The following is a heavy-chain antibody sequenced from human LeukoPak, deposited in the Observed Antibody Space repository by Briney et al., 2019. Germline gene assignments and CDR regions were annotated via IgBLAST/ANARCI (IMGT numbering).Heavy chain of an antibody. CDR1: AFTSSVYY. CDR2: ISSSGSTI. V-gene: IGHV3-11*01. J-gene: IGHJ4*02. Sequence: PGGSLRLSCPASAFTSSVYYISCIRHVPGKWMEWVSYISSSGSTIYYADSVKGRFTISRDNAKNSLYLQMNSLRAEDTAVYYCASQEWSDGSYFDYWGQGTLVTVSS. D-gene: IGHD3-3*01. CDR3: ASQEWSDGSYFDY.